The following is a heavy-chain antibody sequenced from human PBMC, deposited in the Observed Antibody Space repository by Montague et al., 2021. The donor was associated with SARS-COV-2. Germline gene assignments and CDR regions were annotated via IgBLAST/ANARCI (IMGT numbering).Heavy chain of an antibody. J-gene: IGHJ3*02. CDR2: IYYNGYT. V-gene: IGHV4-59*01. CDR1: GDSISTYY. Sequence: SETLSLTCTVSGDSISTYYWSWIRQPPGKGLEWIGYIYYNGYTNYNPSLKSRVTISVDTSKNQFSLRLSSVTAADTAVYFCARGVATYYYDTSGYVNAFDTWGQGTMVTVSS. D-gene: IGHD3-22*01. CDR3: ARGVATYYYDTSGYVNAFDT.